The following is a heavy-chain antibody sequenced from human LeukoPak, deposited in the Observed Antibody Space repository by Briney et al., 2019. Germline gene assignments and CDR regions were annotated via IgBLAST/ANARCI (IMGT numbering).Heavy chain of an antibody. J-gene: IGHJ5*02. CDR3: AAVLDGWDWFDP. Sequence: GASVKVSCKASGYTFTSYGISWVRQAPGQRLEWIGWIVVGSGNTNYAQKFQERVTITRDMSTSTTYMELSSLRSEDTAVYYCAAVLDGWDWFDPWGQGTLVTVSS. D-gene: IGHD6-19*01. V-gene: IGHV1-58*02. CDR1: GYTFTSYG. CDR2: IVVGSGNT.